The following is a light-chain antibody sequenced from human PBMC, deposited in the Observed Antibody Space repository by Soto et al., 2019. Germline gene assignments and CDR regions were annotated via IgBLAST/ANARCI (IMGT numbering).Light chain of an antibody. CDR3: QQYNNWLE. Sequence: EIVMTQSPATLSVSPGERATLSCRASQSVSSNLAWYQQKPGQAPRLLIYGASTRATGIPARFSGSGSGTECTLTISSLQSEDFAVYYCQQYNNWLEFGQGTRLEIK. V-gene: IGKV3-15*01. CDR1: QSVSSN. J-gene: IGKJ5*01. CDR2: GAS.